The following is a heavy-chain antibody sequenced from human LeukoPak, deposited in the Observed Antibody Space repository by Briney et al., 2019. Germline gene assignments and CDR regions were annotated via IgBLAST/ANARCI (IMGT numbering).Heavy chain of an antibody. CDR2: INHSGST. V-gene: IGHV4-34*01. CDR1: GGSFSSYY. D-gene: IGHD3-10*01. Sequence: SETLSLTCAVYGGSFSSYYWSWIRQPPGKGLEWIGEINHSGSTNYNPSLKSRVTISVDTSKNQFSLKLSSVTAADTAVYYCARGLHYYGSGSYYYYGMDVWGKGTTVTVSS. J-gene: IGHJ6*04. CDR3: ARGLHYYGSGSYYYYGMDV.